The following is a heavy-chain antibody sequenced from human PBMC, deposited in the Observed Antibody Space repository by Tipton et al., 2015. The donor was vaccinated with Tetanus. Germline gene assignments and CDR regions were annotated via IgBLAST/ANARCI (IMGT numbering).Heavy chain of an antibody. D-gene: IGHD3-3*01. CDR1: GFSFSSFA. V-gene: IGHV3-48*01. CDR3: ASFWPFADAFDM. J-gene: IGHJ3*02. CDR2: ISRSSTMI. Sequence: SLRLSCAASGFSFSSFAMHWFRQAPGKGPEWISYISRSSTMIFYTDSVEGRFTISRDNAKNSLYLQMSSLRPEDTAVYFCASFWPFADAFDMWGQGTMVIVSS.